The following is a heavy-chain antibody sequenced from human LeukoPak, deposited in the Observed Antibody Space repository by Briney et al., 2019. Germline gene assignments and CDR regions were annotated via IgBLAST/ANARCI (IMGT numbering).Heavy chain of an antibody. Sequence: PGGSLRLSCAASGFTFSNYGMHWVRQAPGKGLEWVAVILNDGINKNYADSVRGRFTISRDNSKNTSYLQMNSLRAEDTAVYYCAKTTVVTPRHFDYWGQGTLVTVSS. CDR2: ILNDGINK. CDR1: GFTFSNYG. J-gene: IGHJ4*02. D-gene: IGHD4-23*01. CDR3: AKTTVVTPRHFDY. V-gene: IGHV3-33*08.